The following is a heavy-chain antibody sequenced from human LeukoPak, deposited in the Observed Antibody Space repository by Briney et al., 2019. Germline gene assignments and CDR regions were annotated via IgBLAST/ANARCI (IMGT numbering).Heavy chain of an antibody. D-gene: IGHD1-7*01. V-gene: IGHV4-31*03. CDR2: IYYSGST. CDR3: ARRTTDAFDI. CDR1: GGSISSGGHY. Sequence: SQTLSLTCTVSGGSISSGGHYWSWIRQHPGKGLEWIGYIYYSGSTYYNPSLKSRVTISVDTSKNQFSLKLSSVTAADTAVYYCARRTTDAFDIWGQGTMITVSS. J-gene: IGHJ3*02.